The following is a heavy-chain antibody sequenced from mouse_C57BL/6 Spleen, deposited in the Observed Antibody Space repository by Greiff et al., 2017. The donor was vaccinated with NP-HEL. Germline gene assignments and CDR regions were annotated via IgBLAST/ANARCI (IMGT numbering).Heavy chain of an antibody. J-gene: IGHJ3*01. CDR2: ISDGGSYT. Sequence: EVQVAESGGGLVKPGGSLKLSCAASGFTFSSYAMSWVRQTPEKRLEWVATISDGGSYTYYPDNVKGRFTISRDNAKNNLYLQMSHLKSEDTAMYYCARGGYYGSTRRWFAYWGQGTLVTVSA. CDR1: GFTFSSYA. D-gene: IGHD1-1*01. CDR3: ARGGYYGSTRRWFAY. V-gene: IGHV5-4*01.